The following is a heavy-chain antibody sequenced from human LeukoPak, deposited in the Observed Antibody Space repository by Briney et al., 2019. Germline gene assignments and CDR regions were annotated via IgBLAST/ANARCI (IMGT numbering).Heavy chain of an antibody. J-gene: IGHJ4*02. CDR1: AFTFGDYY. CDR2: ISRGSNYI. V-gene: IGHV3-11*03. D-gene: IGHD3-10*01. Sequence: GGSLRLSCAASAFTFGDYYMSWIRQAPGKGLQWVSYISRGSNYINYADSVKGRFTISRDNAKNSLYLQMNSLRAEDTAVYYCATGSQIREADYWGQGTLVTVSS. CDR3: ATGSQIREADY.